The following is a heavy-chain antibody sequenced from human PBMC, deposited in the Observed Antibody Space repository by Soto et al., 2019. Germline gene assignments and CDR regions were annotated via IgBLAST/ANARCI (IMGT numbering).Heavy chain of an antibody. V-gene: IGHV1-8*01. J-gene: IGHJ3*02. Sequence: QGLEWMGWMNPNSGNTGYAQKFQGRVTMTRNTSISTAYMELSSLRSEDTAVYYCARGEWRFGELPDAFDIWGHGTMVPVSS. CDR2: MNPNSGNT. CDR3: ARGEWRFGELPDAFDI. D-gene: IGHD3-10*01.